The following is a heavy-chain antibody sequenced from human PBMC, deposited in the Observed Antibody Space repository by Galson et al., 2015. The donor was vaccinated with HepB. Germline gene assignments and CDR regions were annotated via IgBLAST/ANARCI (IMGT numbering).Heavy chain of an antibody. J-gene: IGHJ6*02. CDR1: GGSISSYY. CDR3: ARGINSWIVNV. V-gene: IGHV4-59*08. CDR2: IYYTGST. Sequence: SETLSLTCTVSGGSISSYYWSWIRQTPGKGLEWIGYIYYTGSTNYNPSLKSRVTISVDTSKNQFSLKLSSVTAADTAVYYCARGINSWIVNVWGQGTTVTVSS. D-gene: IGHD6-13*01.